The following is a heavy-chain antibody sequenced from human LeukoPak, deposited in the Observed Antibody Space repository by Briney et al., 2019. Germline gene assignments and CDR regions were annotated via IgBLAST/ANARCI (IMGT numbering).Heavy chain of an antibody. CDR2: INAGNGDT. CDR1: GYTFTNYA. J-gene: IGHJ4*02. CDR3: ARGLWSAHRREYYFDS. Sequence: ASVKVSCKASGYTFTNYAVNWLRQAPGQRLEWMGWINAGNGDTKFSQNYQARVAITRDASASTAYMELSSLTSEDTAVYFCARGLWSAHRREYYFDSWGQGTLVTVSS. V-gene: IGHV1-3*01. D-gene: IGHD3-3*01.